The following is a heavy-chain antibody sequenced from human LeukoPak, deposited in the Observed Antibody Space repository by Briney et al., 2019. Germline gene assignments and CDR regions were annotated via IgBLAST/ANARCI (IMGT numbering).Heavy chain of an antibody. D-gene: IGHD1-26*01. J-gene: IGHJ4*02. CDR2: IYTSGTT. Sequence: SETLSLTCTVSGGSISSGTYYWSWIRQPAGKGLEWIGRIYTSGTTNYNPSLKSRVTISVDTSKNQFSLKLSSVTAADTAVYYCASLYSGSYSFDYWGQETLVTVSS. CDR3: ASLYSGSYSFDY. CDR1: GGSISSGTYY. V-gene: IGHV4-61*02.